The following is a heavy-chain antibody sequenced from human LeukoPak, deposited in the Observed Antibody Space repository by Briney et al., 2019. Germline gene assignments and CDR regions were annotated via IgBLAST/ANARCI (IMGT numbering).Heavy chain of an antibody. Sequence: SQTLSLTCTVSGGSISSGDYYWSWIRQPPGKGLEWIGYIYDSGSTYYNPSLKSRITISVDTSENRFSLKLSSVTATDTAVYYCARDCSGGSCYGAFDIWGQGTMVTVSS. CDR1: GGSISSGDYY. V-gene: IGHV4-30-4*01. CDR2: IYDSGST. D-gene: IGHD2-15*01. J-gene: IGHJ3*02. CDR3: ARDCSGGSCYGAFDI.